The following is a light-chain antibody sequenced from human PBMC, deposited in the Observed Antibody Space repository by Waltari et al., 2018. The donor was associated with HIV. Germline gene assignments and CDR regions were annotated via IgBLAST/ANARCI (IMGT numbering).Light chain of an antibody. Sequence: DIVMTQSPDSLTVSLGERATINCKSGQTLLNRSNNKNYLAWYQQKPGQPPKRLFYWASTRESGVPDRFSGSGSGTDFTLTIRSLQAEDVAVYYCQQYDTTPWTFGQGTKVEIK. CDR3: QQYDTTPWT. CDR1: QTLLNRSNNKNY. J-gene: IGKJ1*01. V-gene: IGKV4-1*01. CDR2: WAS.